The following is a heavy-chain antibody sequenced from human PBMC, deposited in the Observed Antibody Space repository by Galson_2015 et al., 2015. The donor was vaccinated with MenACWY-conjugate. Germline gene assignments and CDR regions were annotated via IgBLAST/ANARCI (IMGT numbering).Heavy chain of an antibody. J-gene: IGHJ4*02. Sequence: QSGAEVKKPGESLKISCTGSGYSFISYWIGWVRQMPGKGLEWMGFIHPDDSDTRYSPSFQGQVTISVDKSISTAYLQWISLKASDTAMYYCARLYYYDSSGSSSLRYWGRGTLVTVSS. V-gene: IGHV5-51*01. D-gene: IGHD3-22*01. CDR3: ARLYYYDSSGSSSLRY. CDR1: GYSFISYW. CDR2: IHPDDSDT.